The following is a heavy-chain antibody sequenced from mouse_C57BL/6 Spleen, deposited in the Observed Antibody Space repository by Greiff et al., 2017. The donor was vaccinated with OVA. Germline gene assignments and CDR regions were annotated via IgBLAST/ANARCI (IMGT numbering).Heavy chain of an antibody. D-gene: IGHD1-1*01. CDR2: ISTGGGYT. Sequence: EVKLLESGEGLVKPGGSLKLSCAASGFTFSSYAMPWVRQTPEKRLEWVAYISTGGGYTYYADTVKGRFTITRDNARNTLYLQMSRLKSEDTAMYCWTKVDGCYAMDYWGQGTSVTVSS. J-gene: IGHJ4*01. V-gene: IGHV5-9-1*02. CDR3: TKVDGCYAMDY. CDR1: GFTFSSYA.